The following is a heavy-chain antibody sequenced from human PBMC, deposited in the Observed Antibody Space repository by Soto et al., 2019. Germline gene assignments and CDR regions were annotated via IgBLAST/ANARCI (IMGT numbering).Heavy chain of an antibody. CDR1: GGSISSSSYY. CDR3: ARLIHCKTTSCYFDY. D-gene: IGHD2-2*01. Sequence: QLQLQESGPGLVKPSETLSLTCTVSGGSISSSSYYWAWVRQPPGKGLEWIGSVYYSGTTYYNPSLKSRVTISADTSMNQFSLKLSSVTAADTAVFYCARLIHCKTTSCYFDYWGQGTLVTVSS. CDR2: VYYSGTT. V-gene: IGHV4-39*01. J-gene: IGHJ4*02.